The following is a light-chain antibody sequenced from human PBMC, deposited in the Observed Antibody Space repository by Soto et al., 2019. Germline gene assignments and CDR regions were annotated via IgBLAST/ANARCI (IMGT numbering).Light chain of an antibody. CDR2: GAS. CDR1: QSVNSN. V-gene: IGKV3-15*01. CDR3: QQYHNWPPRT. J-gene: IGKJ4*01. Sequence: EIVMTQSPATLFVSPGEGATLSCRASQSVNSNLAWYQQKPGQAPRLLIYGASTRATGIPARFSGSGSGTEFTLTISSLQSEDFAVYYCQQYHNWPPRTFGGGTKVEIK.